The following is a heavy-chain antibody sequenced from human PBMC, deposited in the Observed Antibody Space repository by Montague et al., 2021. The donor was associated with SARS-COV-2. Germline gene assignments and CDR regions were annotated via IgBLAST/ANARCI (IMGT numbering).Heavy chain of an antibody. V-gene: IGHV4-39*02. CDR1: GGSISSSTYY. Sequence: ETLSLACNVSGGSISSSTYYWGWIRQPPGKGLEWIGNLYNGGTTYYSPSLKSRVTISVDTSKNHFSLNMASVTAADTAVYYCARTSKLRESSSGNYYYHAMDVWGQGTTVTVSS. J-gene: IGHJ6*02. CDR2: LYNGGTT. D-gene: IGHD3-16*01. CDR3: ARTSKLRESSSGNYYYHAMDV.